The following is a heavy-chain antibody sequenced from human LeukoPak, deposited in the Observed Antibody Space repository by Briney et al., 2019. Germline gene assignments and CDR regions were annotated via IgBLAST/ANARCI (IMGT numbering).Heavy chain of an antibody. Sequence: GGSLRLSCAASGFTFNIYSMSWVRQAPGKGLEWVSSITSTSAYIYYADSVRGRFTISRDNAKNSLYLQMKSLRAEDTAVYYCARVGQGSVPVSDAPGYYMDVWGKGATVTVSS. V-gene: IGHV3-21*01. CDR2: ITSTSAYI. CDR3: ARVGQGSVPVSDAPGYYMDV. D-gene: IGHD2-15*01. J-gene: IGHJ6*03. CDR1: GFTFNIYS.